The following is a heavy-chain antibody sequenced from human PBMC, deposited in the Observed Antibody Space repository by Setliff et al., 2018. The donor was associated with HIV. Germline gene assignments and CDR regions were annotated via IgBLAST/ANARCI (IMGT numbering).Heavy chain of an antibody. V-gene: IGHV3-23*01. J-gene: IGHJ4*02. CDR3: GRAPPYCSGGSCADY. CDR2: ISGSGDNT. CDR1: GFTFSSFA. Sequence: LSCAASGFTFSSFAMSWVRQVPGKGLAWVSAISGSGDNTYYADSVKGRFTVSRDNAKNSLYLQMNNLRAEDAAVYYCGRAPPYCSGGSCADYWGQGTLVTVSS. D-gene: IGHD2-15*01.